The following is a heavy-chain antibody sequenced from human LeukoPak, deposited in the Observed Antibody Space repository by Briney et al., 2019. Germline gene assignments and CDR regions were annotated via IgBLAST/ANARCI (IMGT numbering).Heavy chain of an antibody. D-gene: IGHD3-3*01. J-gene: IGHJ6*04. Sequence: GGSLRLSCAASGFTFSDYYTHWIRQAPGKGLEWISSLSNSGDITYYVDSVKGRFSISRDNAKRSLYLQMRSLRAGDTAVYFCVRGGTFGVVTHLDVWGEGTTVTVSS. CDR1: GFTFSDYY. V-gene: IGHV3-11*04. CDR3: VRGGTFGVVTHLDV. CDR2: LSNSGDIT.